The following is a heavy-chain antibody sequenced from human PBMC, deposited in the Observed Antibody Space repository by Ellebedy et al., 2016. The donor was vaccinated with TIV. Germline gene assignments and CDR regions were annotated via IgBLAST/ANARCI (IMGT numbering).Heavy chain of an antibody. V-gene: IGHV3-48*04. D-gene: IGHD3-9*01. J-gene: IGHJ3*02. CDR1: GFTFSTYW. CDR3: ARCLRYIDCRNGFDI. Sequence: GGSLRLSXAASGFTFSTYWMHWVRQAPGKGLEWVSYISRSSSTMYYADSVKGRFTISRDNGKNSLYLQMNSLRAEDTAVYYCARCLRYIDCRNGFDIWGQGTMVTVSS. CDR2: ISRSSSTM.